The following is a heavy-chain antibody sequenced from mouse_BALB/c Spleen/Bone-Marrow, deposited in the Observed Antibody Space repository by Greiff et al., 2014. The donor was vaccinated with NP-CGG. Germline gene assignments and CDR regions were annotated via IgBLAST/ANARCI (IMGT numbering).Heavy chain of an antibody. CDR2: IDPANGNT. CDR3: ALYYDYDVGY. D-gene: IGHD2-4*01. J-gene: IGHJ2*01. V-gene: IGHV14-3*02. Sequence: VQLKESGAELVKPGASVKLSCKASGFNIKDTYMHWVKQRPEQGLEWIGRIDPANGNTKYDPKFQGKATITADTSSNTAYLQLSSLTSEDTAVYYCALYYDYDVGYWGQGTTLPVPS. CDR1: GFNIKDTY.